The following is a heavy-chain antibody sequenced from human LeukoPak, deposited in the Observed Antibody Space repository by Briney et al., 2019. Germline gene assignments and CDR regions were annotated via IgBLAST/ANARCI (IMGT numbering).Heavy chain of an antibody. J-gene: IGHJ4*02. CDR2: IYYSGST. CDR1: GGSISSSSYY. D-gene: IGHD3-22*01. Sequence: SETLSLTCTVSGGSISSSSYYWGWLRQPPGKGLEWIVSIYYSGSTYYNPSLKSRVTISVDTSKNQFSLKLSSVTAADTAVYYCAREDRTKLFTYYYDSSGYSYYFDYWGQGTLVTVSS. V-gene: IGHV4-39*07. CDR3: AREDRTKLFTYYYDSSGYSYYFDY.